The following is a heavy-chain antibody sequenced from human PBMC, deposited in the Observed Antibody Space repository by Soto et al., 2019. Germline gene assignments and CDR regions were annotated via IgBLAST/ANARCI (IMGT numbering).Heavy chain of an antibody. J-gene: IGHJ4*02. Sequence: ASVKVSCKASGYTFTSHGISWVRQAPGQGLEWMGWISAYNGNTNYAQKLQGRVTMTTDTSTSTAYMELRSLRSDDTAVYYCARVLPLKGSSGWYFDYWGQGTLVTVSS. CDR2: ISAYNGNT. CDR1: GYTFTSHG. CDR3: ARVLPLKGSSGWYFDY. D-gene: IGHD6-19*01. V-gene: IGHV1-18*01.